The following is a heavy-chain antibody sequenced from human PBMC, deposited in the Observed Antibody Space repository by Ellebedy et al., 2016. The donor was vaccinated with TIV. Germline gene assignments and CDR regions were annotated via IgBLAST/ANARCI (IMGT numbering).Heavy chain of an antibody. J-gene: IGHJ6*03. V-gene: IGHV1-18*04. D-gene: IGHD2-2*02. CDR3: ARGGWVVVPAAISNYYMDV. CDR1: GYTFTSYY. Sequence: ASVKVSXXASGYTFTSYYMHWVRQAPGQGLEWMGWISAYNGNTNYAQKLQGRVTMTTDTSTSTAYMELRSLRSDDTAVYYCARGGWVVVPAAISNYYMDVWGKGTTVTVSS. CDR2: ISAYNGNT.